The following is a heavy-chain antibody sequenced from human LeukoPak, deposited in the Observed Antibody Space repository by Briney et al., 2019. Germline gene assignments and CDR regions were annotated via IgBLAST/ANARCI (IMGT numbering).Heavy chain of an antibody. D-gene: IGHD4-23*01. V-gene: IGHV1-2*02. J-gene: IGHJ4*02. CDR2: LHPATGGT. CDR1: GYTFTAYY. Sequence: ASVKVSCKASGYTFTAYYVHWVRQAPGQGPEWMGWLHPATGGTKYAQNFQGRVTMTRGTSITTAYMELSSLRSDDTAVYYCARANTIMTTVVTSFDSWGQGTLVTVSS. CDR3: ARANTIMTTVVTSFDS.